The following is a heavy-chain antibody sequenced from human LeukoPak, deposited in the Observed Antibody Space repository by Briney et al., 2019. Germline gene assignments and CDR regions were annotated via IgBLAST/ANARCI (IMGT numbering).Heavy chain of an antibody. J-gene: IGHJ4*02. D-gene: IGHD3-10*01. V-gene: IGHV3-53*01. CDR2: ISNDGVT. CDR3: GGSGSYYTPSYY. Sequence: GGSLRLSCATSDFPVSDNYMSWVRQAPGRGLEWVSVISNDGVTDYADSVKGRFTISRDDSNDTVFLQMSSLRPKDTAVYYCGGSGSYYTPSYYWGQGTLVTVSS. CDR1: DFPVSDNY.